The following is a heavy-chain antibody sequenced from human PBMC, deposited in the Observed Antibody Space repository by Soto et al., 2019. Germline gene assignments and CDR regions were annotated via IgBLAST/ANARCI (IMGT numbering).Heavy chain of an antibody. CDR2: ISGSGGST. CDR1: RFTFSSCA. CDR3: PKWSTYCSGGRCYSNDAFDI. J-gene: IGHJ3*02. D-gene: IGHD2-15*01. Sequence: GSLRPISEASRFTFSSCAMSLIRQAPGKGLEGVAAISGSGGSTYYADSVKGRFTISRDNSKNRLYLQMNSLRAEDTAVYYCPKWSTYCSGGRCYSNDAFDIWGQGTMVTVSS. V-gene: IGHV3-23*01.